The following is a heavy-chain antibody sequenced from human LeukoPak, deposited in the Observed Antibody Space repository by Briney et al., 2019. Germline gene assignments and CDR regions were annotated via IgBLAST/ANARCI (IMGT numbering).Heavy chain of an antibody. D-gene: IGHD5-18*01. V-gene: IGHV3-21*01. CDR2: ISSSSSYI. CDR3: ARDRDTAMVIFYYYYMDV. Sequence: GGSLRLSCAASGFTFSSYNMNWVRQAPGKGLEWVSSISSSSSYIYYADSVKGRFTTSRDNAKNSLYLQMNSLRAEDTAVYYCARDRDTAMVIFYYYYMDVWGKGTTVTVSS. J-gene: IGHJ6*03. CDR1: GFTFSSYN.